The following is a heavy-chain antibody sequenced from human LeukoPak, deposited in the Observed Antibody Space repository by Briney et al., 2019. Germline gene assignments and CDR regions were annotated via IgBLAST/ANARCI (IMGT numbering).Heavy chain of an antibody. CDR1: GGSFSGYY. CDR3: ARENGYRYDY. Sequence: SETLSFTCAVYGGSFSGYYWSWIRQPPGKGLEWIGSIYYSGSTNYNPSLKSRVTISVDTSKNQFSLKLSSVTAADTALYYCARENGYRYDYWGQGTLVTVSS. V-gene: IGHV4-59*01. CDR2: IYYSGST. D-gene: IGHD5-18*01. J-gene: IGHJ4*02.